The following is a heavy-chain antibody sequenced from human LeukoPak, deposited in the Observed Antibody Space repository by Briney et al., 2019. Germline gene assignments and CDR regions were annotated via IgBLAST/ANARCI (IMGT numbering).Heavy chain of an antibody. CDR3: ARVSIPAAEFDY. J-gene: IGHJ4*02. CDR2: INHSGST. D-gene: IGHD2-2*01. CDR1: GGAFSGYY. Sequence: SSETLSLTCAVYGGAFSGYYWSWIRQPPWKGLLWIGEINHSGSTHHNPSLKSRVTISVDTYKNQFSLKLSSVTAADTAVYYCARVSIPAAEFDYWGQGTLVTVSS. V-gene: IGHV4-34*01.